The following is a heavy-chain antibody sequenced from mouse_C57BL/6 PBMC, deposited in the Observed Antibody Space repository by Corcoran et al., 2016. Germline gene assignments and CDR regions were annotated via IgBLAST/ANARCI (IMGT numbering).Heavy chain of an antibody. J-gene: IGHJ1*03. CDR2: ILPGSGST. CDR1: GYTFTGYW. V-gene: IGHV1-9*01. D-gene: IGHD1-1*01. CDR3: ARFAYYYGSSYWYFDV. Sequence: QVQLQQSGAELMKPGASVKLSCKATGYTFTGYWIEWVKQRPGHGLEWIGEILPGSGSTNYNEKFKGKATFTADTSSNTAYMQLSSLTTEDSAIYYCARFAYYYGSSYWYFDVWGTGTTVTVSS.